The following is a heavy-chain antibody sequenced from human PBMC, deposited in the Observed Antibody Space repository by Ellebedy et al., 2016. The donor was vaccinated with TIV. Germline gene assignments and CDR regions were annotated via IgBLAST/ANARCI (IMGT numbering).Heavy chain of an antibody. V-gene: IGHV4-59*08. J-gene: IGHJ4*02. CDR2: IYYSGST. Sequence: SETLSLTCTVSGGSISGYYWSWVRQPPGKGLEWIGYIYYSGSTNYNPSLKSRVTISVDTSKNQFSLKLSSVTAADTAVYYCARGPEYTSSSGFDYWGQGTLVTVSS. CDR3: ARGPEYTSSSGFDY. CDR1: GGSISGYY. D-gene: IGHD6-6*01.